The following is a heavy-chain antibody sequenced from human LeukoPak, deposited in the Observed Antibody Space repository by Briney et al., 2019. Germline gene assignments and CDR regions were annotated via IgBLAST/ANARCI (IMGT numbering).Heavy chain of an antibody. Sequence: GGSLRLSSAASGFTFSSYWMSWVRQAPGKGLEWVANITQDGSEKYYVDSVKGRFTISRDNAKNSLYLQMNSLRAEDTAVYYCARVLAAAGTEVYYFDYWGQGTLVTVSS. D-gene: IGHD6-13*01. CDR3: ARVLAAAGTEVYYFDY. J-gene: IGHJ4*02. V-gene: IGHV3-7*01. CDR1: GFTFSSYW. CDR2: ITQDGSEK.